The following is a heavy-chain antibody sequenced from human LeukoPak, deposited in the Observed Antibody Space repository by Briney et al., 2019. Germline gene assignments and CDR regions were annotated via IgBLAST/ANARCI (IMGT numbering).Heavy chain of an antibody. Sequence: PSETLSLTCTVSGDSISYYYWSWIRQPPGKGLEWIGKIYYSGNTNYNPSLKSRVTTSVDTFKNQFSLKLSSVTAADTAVYYCARVRGYSYDSSDFDYWGQGTLATVSS. J-gene: IGHJ4*02. V-gene: IGHV4-59*01. CDR3: ARVRGYSYDSSDFDY. D-gene: IGHD5-18*01. CDR2: IYYSGNT. CDR1: GDSISYYY.